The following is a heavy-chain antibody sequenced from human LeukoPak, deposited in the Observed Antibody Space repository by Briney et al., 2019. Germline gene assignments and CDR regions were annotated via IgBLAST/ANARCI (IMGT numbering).Heavy chain of an antibody. Sequence: PGGSLRLSCAASGFTFSSYGMHWVRQAPGKGLEWVAVIWYDGSNKYYADSVKGRFTISRDNSKNTLYLQMNSLRAEDTAVYYCARDIASCRGCAFDVWGHGTLVTVSS. J-gene: IGHJ3*01. V-gene: IGHV3-33*01. D-gene: IGHD2-2*01. CDR3: ARDIASCRGCAFDV. CDR2: IWYDGSNK. CDR1: GFTFSSYG.